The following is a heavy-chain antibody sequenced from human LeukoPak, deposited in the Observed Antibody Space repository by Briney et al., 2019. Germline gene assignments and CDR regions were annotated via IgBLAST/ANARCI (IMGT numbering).Heavy chain of an antibody. D-gene: IGHD2-21*01. CDR1: GYTFPGYY. J-gene: IGHJ4*02. CDR3: ARAGGNMWSDY. CDR2: IDPNSGVT. V-gene: IGHV1-2*02. Sequence: ASVKVSCKASGYTFPGYYIHWVRQAPGQGLERLGCIDPNSGVTNFAQKFQGRVTMTRDTSITTVYLELNRLTSDDTAVYYCARAGGNMWSDYWGQGTLVTVSS.